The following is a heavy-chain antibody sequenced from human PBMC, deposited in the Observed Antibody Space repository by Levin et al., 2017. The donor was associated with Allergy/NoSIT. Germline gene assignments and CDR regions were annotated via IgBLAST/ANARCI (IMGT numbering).Heavy chain of an antibody. J-gene: IGHJ4*02. CDR2: IWYDGSNK. CDR3: ARDRGPRVGATAY. CDR1: GFTFSSYG. Sequence: PGGSLRLSCAASGFTFSSYGMHWVRQAPGKGLEWVAVIWYDGSNKYYADSVKGRFTISRDNSKNTLYLQMNSLRAEDTAVYYCARDRGPRVGATAYWGQGTLVTVSS. V-gene: IGHV3-33*01. D-gene: IGHD1-26*01.